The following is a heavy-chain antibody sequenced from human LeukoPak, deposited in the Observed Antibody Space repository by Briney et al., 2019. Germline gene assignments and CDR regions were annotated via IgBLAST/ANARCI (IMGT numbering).Heavy chain of an antibody. V-gene: IGHV3-23*01. CDR3: AKVSGGYCSGGSCYVDY. J-gene: IGHJ4*02. CDR1: GFTVSSNY. CDR2: ISGSGTGT. D-gene: IGHD2-15*01. Sequence: GGPLRLSCAASGFTVSSNYMSWVRQAPGKGLEWVSVISGSGTGTYYADSVEGRFTISRDNSKNTLYLQMNNLRAEDTAVYYCAKVSGGYCSGGSCYVDYWGQGSLVTVSS.